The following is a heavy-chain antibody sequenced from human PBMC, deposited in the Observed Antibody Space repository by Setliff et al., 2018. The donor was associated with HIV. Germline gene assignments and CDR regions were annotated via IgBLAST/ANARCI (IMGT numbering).Heavy chain of an antibody. D-gene: IGHD3-3*01. V-gene: IGHV4-39*01. CDR1: GDSMKSKSYF. CDR2: IDYSGTT. Sequence: SETLSLTCTVSGDSMKSKSYFWVWLRQCPGKGLEWLGAIDYSGTTYYTPSLKSRLTISVDTSKNLFSLRVTSVTAADTAIYYCARHVPDYDFWSGSPAHYXYYYMDVWGKGTTVTVSS. CDR3: ARHVPDYDFWSGSPAHYXYYYMDV. J-gene: IGHJ6*03.